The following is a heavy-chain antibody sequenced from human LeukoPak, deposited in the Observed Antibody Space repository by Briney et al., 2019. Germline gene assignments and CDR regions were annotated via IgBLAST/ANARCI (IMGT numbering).Heavy chain of an antibody. Sequence: SETLSLTCTVSGGSISSYYWSWIRQPPGKGLEWIGYIYYSGSTNYNPSLKSRVTISVDTSKNQFSLKLSSVTAADTAVYYCAREEVAEAGTSNWFDPWGQGTLVTVSS. J-gene: IGHJ5*02. CDR1: GGSISSYY. CDR2: IYYSGST. D-gene: IGHD6-13*01. CDR3: AREEVAEAGTSNWFDP. V-gene: IGHV4-59*01.